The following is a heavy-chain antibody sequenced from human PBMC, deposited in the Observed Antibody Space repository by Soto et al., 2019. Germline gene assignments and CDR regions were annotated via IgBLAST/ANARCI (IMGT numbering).Heavy chain of an antibody. CDR1: GGTFSRYT. CDR2: IIPIAAIA. J-gene: IGHJ5*02. D-gene: IGHD3-10*01. CDR3: ARGSTIVRGAPSWFDP. V-gene: IGHV1-69*02. Sequence: QVQLVQSGAEVKKPGSSVKVSCKASGGTFSRYTINWVRQAPGQGLEWMGRIIPIAAIANYTQKFQGRVTITVAKSSTTAYMELSSLRSDDTAVYYCARGSTIVRGAPSWFDPWGQGTLVTVSS.